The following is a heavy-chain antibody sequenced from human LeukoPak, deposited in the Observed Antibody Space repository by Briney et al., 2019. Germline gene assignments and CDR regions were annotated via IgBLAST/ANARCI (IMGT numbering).Heavy chain of an antibody. CDR1: GYTFTSYG. Sequence: GASVKVSCKASGYTFTSYGISWVRQAPGQGLEWMGWISAYNGNTNYAQKLQGRVTMTTDTSTSTAYMELRSLRSDDTAVYYCARDRKNPDIHLILCDYWGQGTLVTVSS. D-gene: IGHD2-15*01. CDR3: ARDRKNPDIHLILCDY. V-gene: IGHV1-18*01. CDR2: ISAYNGNT. J-gene: IGHJ4*02.